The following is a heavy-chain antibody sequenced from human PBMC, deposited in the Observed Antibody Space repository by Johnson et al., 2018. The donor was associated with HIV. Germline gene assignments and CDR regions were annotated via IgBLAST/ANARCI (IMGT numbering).Heavy chain of an antibody. J-gene: IGHJ3*01. D-gene: IGHD3-10*01. CDR3: ARGPITRGTPVAFDF. Sequence: VQLVESGGGLVQPGGSLRLSCAASGFTFSNAWMSWVRQAPGKGLEWVGRIKSKTDGGTTDYAVPVKGRFTISRDDSKKTLYLQMNSLKTEDTAVYYCARGPITRGTPVAFDFWGQGTMVTVSS. CDR1: GFTFSNAW. CDR2: IKSKTDGGTT. V-gene: IGHV3-15*01.